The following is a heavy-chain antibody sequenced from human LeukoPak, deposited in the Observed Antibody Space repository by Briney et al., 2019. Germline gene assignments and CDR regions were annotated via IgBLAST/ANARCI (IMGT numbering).Heavy chain of an antibody. CDR1: GYTFTSYD. J-gene: IGHJ4*02. D-gene: IGHD3-3*01. V-gene: IGHV1-8*01. Sequence: ASVKVSCKASGYTFTSYDINWVRQAPGQGLEWMGWMNPNSGNTGYAQKFQGRVTMTRNTSISTAYMELSSLRSEDTAVYYCATASHYDFWSGFPRPIDYWGQGTLVTVSS. CDR2: MNPNSGNT. CDR3: ATASHYDFWSGFPRPIDY.